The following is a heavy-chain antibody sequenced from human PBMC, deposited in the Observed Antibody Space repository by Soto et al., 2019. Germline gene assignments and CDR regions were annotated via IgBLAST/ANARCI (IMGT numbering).Heavy chain of an antibody. CDR3: ARLNDFWSGYLMNWFDP. Sequence: PGESLKISCKGSGYSFTSYWIGWVRQMPGKGLEWMGIIYAGDSDTRYSPSFQGQVTISADKSISTAYLQWSSLKASDTAMYYCARLNDFWSGYLMNWFDPWGQGTLVTVSS. D-gene: IGHD3-3*01. J-gene: IGHJ5*02. CDR2: IYAGDSDT. V-gene: IGHV5-51*01. CDR1: GYSFTSYW.